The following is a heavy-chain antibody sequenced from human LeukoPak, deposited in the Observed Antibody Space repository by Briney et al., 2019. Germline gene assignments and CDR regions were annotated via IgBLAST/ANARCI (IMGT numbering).Heavy chain of an antibody. Sequence: SETLTLTCTVSGVSISSGSYYWSWIRQPPGKGLEWIGYIYYSGSTNYNPSLKSRVTISVDTSKNQFSLKLSSVTAADTAVYYCARDGSPGYSYRYNWFDPWGQGTLVTVSS. V-gene: IGHV4-61*01. CDR3: ARDGSPGYSYRYNWFDP. J-gene: IGHJ5*02. CDR2: IYYSGST. CDR1: GVSISSGSYY. D-gene: IGHD5-18*01.